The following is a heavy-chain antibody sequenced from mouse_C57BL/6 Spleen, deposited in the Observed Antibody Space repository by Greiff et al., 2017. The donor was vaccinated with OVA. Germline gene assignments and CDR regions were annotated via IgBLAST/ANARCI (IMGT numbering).Heavy chain of an antibody. D-gene: IGHD2-3*01. Sequence: EVHLVESEGGLVQPGSSMKLSCTASGFTFSDYYMAWVRQVPEKGLEWVANINYDGSSTYYLDSLKSRFIISRDNAKNILYLQMSSLKSEDTATYYCARGGDYDGYLDYWGQGTTLTVSS. CDR3: ARGGDYDGYLDY. V-gene: IGHV5-16*01. CDR2: INYDGSST. J-gene: IGHJ2*01. CDR1: GFTFSDYY.